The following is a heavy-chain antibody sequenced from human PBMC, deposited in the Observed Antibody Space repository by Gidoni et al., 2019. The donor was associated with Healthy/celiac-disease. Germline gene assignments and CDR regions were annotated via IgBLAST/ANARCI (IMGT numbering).Heavy chain of an antibody. CDR1: GGSISSYY. CDR2: IYYSGST. D-gene: IGHD3-10*01. CDR3: ARDYYGSGSYLDY. J-gene: IGHJ4*02. Sequence: QVQLQESGPGLVKPSETLSLTCTVSGGSISSYYWSWIRQPPGKGLEWIWYIYYSGSTNYNPSLKRRVTISVDTSKNQFSLKLSSVTAAYSAVYYCARDYYGSGSYLDYWGQVTLVTVSS. V-gene: IGHV4-59*01.